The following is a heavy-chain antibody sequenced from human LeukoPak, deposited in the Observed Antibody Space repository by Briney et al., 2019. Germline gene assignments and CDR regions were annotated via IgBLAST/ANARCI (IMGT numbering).Heavy chain of an antibody. V-gene: IGHV4-34*01. Sequence: SETLSLTCAVYGGSFSGYYWSWIRQPPGKGLEWIGEINHSGSNNYNPSLKSRVTISVDTSKNQFSLKLSSVTAADTAVYYCARGHLSSSWYPGGFDYWGQGTLVTVSS. CDR1: GGSFSGYY. CDR2: INHSGSN. D-gene: IGHD6-13*01. J-gene: IGHJ4*02. CDR3: ARGHLSSSWYPGGFDY.